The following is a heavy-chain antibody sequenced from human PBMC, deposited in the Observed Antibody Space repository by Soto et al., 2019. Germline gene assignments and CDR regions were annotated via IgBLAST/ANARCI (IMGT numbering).Heavy chain of an antibody. CDR1: GCSISSYY. CDR2: IYYSGST. J-gene: IGHJ5*02. V-gene: IGHV4-59*01. CDR3: ARGYYYGSGSYYNP. D-gene: IGHD3-10*01. Sequence: SETLALTCTVSGCSISSYYWSWIRQPPGKGLEWIGYIYYSGSTNYNPSLKSRVTISVDTSKNQFSLKLSSVTAADTAVYYCARGYYYGSGSYYNPWGQGTLVTV.